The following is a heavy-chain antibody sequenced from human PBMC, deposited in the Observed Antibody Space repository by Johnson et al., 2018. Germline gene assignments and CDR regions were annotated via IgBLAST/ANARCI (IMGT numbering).Heavy chain of an antibody. CDR3: ARGAWEHSGALDI. J-gene: IGHJ3*02. CDR1: GGSISSGGYY. V-gene: IGHV4-31*03. D-gene: IGHD1-26*01. Sequence: QVRLQESGLGLVKPSQTLSLTCTVSGGSISSGGYYWSWIRQHPGKGLEWIGYVYYSGSPYYNPSLKSRFTISVDTSKTQFSLKLGSVTAPDTAVYFRARGAWEHSGALDIWGQGTMVTVSS. CDR2: VYYSGSP.